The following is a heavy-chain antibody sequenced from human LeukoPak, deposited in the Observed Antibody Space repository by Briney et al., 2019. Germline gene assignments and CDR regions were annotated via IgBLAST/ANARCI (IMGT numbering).Heavy chain of an antibody. CDR2: IYYSGST. CDR3: ARHGRGITMVRGVRGYYMDV. D-gene: IGHD3-10*01. Sequence: SETLSLTCTVSGGSISSNYWSWIRQAPGRGLEWIGYIYYSGSTNYNPSLKSRVTISVDTSKSQFSLKLSSVTAADTAVYYCARHGRGITMVRGVRGYYMDVWGKGTTVTISS. J-gene: IGHJ6*03. CDR1: GGSISSNY. V-gene: IGHV4-59*08.